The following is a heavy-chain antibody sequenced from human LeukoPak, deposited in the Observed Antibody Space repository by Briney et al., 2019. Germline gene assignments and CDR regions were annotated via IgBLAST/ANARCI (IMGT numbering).Heavy chain of an antibody. CDR2: IYYSGST. CDR3: ARHSLAVRDCSGGSCYHAAFDI. CDR1: GGSISSYY. D-gene: IGHD2-15*01. Sequence: PSETLSLTCTVSGGSISSYYWSWIRQPPGKGLEWIGYIYYSGSTNYNPSLKSRVTISVDTSKNQFSLKLSSVTAADTAVYYCARHSLAVRDCSGGSCYHAAFDIWGQGTMVTVSS. V-gene: IGHV4-59*08. J-gene: IGHJ3*02.